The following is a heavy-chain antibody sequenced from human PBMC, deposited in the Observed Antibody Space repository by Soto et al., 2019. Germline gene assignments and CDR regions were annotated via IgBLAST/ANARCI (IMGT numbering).Heavy chain of an antibody. Sequence: KPSETLSLTCTVSGGFISNGDYHWSWIRQPPGKGLEWIGYTYPSGSTYYNASLRSRVTISIDASKNQFSLKPNSVTAADTAVYYCARGKGYYGSGSRGYFDYWGQGTLVTVSS. CDR1: GGFISNGDYH. V-gene: IGHV4-30-4*01. J-gene: IGHJ4*02. D-gene: IGHD3-10*01. CDR2: TYPSGST. CDR3: ARGKGYYGSGSRGYFDY.